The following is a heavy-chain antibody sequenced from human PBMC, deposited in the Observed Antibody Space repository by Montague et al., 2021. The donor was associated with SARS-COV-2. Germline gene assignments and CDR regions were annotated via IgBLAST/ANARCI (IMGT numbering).Heavy chain of an antibody. Sequence: SETLSLTCTGSGASISSYSWSWIRQPPGKGLEWIGYMYNSETINYNPSLQSRVTISVDTSKGQLSLKLNSVTAADTAVYFCARAIVSGLCSGGSCYKGYYYYMDVWGKGTTVTVSS. CDR3: ARAIVSGLCSGGSCYKGYYYYMDV. CDR2: MYNSETI. V-gene: IGHV4-59*13. D-gene: IGHD2-15*01. J-gene: IGHJ6*03. CDR1: GASISSYS.